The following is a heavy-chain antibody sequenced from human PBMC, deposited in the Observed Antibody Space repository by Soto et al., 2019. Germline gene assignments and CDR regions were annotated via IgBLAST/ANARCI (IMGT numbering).Heavy chain of an antibody. Sequence: PSETLSLTCTVSGGSFSTYYWTWIRQPPGKGLEWIGYVYYTGSTNYNPSLKSRVTISIDTSRNQFSLKMNAVTAADTAEYYCARGAPYCSGGSCWPYGMDVWGQGTTVTVSS. V-gene: IGHV4-59*01. J-gene: IGHJ6*02. CDR2: VYYTGST. D-gene: IGHD2-15*01. CDR1: GGSFSTYY. CDR3: ARGAPYCSGGSCWPYGMDV.